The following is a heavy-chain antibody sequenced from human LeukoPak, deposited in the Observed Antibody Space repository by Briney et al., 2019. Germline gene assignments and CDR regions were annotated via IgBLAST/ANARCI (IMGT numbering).Heavy chain of an antibody. V-gene: IGHV3-21*01. CDR2: IGISSNKI. D-gene: IGHD1-26*01. CDR1: GFTLRSYT. CDR3: ARIEWEGPHPTLNY. Sequence: PGGSLRLSCAASGFTLRSYTMNWVRQAPGKGLEWVSSIGISSNKIYYADSVKGRFIISRDNAKNSLYLQMNSLRAEDTAVYYCARIEWEGPHPTLNYWGQGTLVTVSS. J-gene: IGHJ4*02.